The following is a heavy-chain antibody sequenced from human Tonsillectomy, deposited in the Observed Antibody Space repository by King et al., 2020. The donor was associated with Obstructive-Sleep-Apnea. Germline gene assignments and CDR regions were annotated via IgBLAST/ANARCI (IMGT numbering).Heavy chain of an antibody. CDR2: IYPGDSDL. D-gene: IGHD5-18*01. V-gene: IGHV5-51*01. J-gene: IGHJ4*02. CDR3: ARREYSYCYYFDY. Sequence: VQLVQSGAEVKKPGESLKISCKGSGYSFSSYWIGWVRQMPGKGLEWMGSIYPGDSDLRYSPSFQGQVTISADKSISTAYLQWRSLKASDTAVYYCARREYSYCYYFDYWGQGTLVTVSS. CDR1: GYSFSSYW.